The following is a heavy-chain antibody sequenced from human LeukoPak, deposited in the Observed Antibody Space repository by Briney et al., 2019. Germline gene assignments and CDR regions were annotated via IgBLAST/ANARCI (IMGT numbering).Heavy chain of an antibody. CDR2: INYSGIT. CDR1: GGSISSDAYY. D-gene: IGHD3-16*01. Sequence: SETLSLTCTVSGGSISSDAYYWGWIRQPPGKGLEWIGSINYSGITYYNPSLRSRVTVSVDTSRNQLSLNLSSVTAADTAVYFCARRLGGRNWFDPWGQGTLVTVSS. J-gene: IGHJ5*02. CDR3: ARRLGGRNWFDP. V-gene: IGHV4-39*01.